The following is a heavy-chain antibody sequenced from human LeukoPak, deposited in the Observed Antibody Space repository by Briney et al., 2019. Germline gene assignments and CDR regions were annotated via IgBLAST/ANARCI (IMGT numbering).Heavy chain of an antibody. CDR1: GYTFTGYY. CDR2: INPNSGGT. Sequence: ASVKVSCKASGYTFTGYYMHWVRQAPGQGLEWMGWINPNSGGTNYAQKFQGRVTMTRDTSISTAYMELSGLRSDDTAVYYCAREYYDSSGYYYPSGFDYWGQGTLVTVSS. V-gene: IGHV1-2*02. CDR3: AREYYDSSGYYYPSGFDY. D-gene: IGHD3-22*01. J-gene: IGHJ4*02.